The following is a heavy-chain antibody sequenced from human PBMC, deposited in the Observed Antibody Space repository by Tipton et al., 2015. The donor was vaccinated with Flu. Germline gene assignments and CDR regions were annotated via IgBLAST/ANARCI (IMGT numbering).Heavy chain of an antibody. CDR1: GGSISSSSYY. D-gene: IGHD4-11*01. CDR3: ARIRWEMSTVITDWYFDL. CDR2: MYTSGST. Sequence: TLSLTCTVSGGSISSSSYYWSWIRQPAGKGLEWIGRMYTSGSTNYNPSLKSRVTISVDTPRNQFYLKLSSVTVADTAVYYCARIRWEMSTVITDWYFDLWGRGTLVTVSS. V-gene: IGHV4-61*02. J-gene: IGHJ2*01.